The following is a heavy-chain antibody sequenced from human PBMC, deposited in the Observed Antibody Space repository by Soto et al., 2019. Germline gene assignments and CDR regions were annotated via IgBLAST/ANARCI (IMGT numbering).Heavy chain of an antibody. D-gene: IGHD3-3*01. J-gene: IGHJ4*01. CDR1: GFNFINYV. CDR3: AKGVWSGFGVYFDY. Sequence: PGGSLRLSCAASGFNFINYVMTWVRQAPGKGLEWVSSLPGRGGGYDTYYAGSVKGRFTISRDNSKNTLYLQMNYLRAEDTAIYYCAKGVWSGFGVYFDYWGHGTLVTVSS. CDR2: LPGRGGGYDT. V-gene: IGHV3-23*01.